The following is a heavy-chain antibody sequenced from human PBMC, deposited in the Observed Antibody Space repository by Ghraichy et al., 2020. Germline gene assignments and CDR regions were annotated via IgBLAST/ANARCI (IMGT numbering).Heavy chain of an antibody. V-gene: IGHV3-74*01. D-gene: IGHD2-8*02. CDR1: GFTLSSYY. J-gene: IGHJ4*02. Sequence: AGSLRLSCEVSGFTLSSYYMHWVRQAPGKGLVWVSRIDPAGSRTDYVDSVKGRFTISRDNAKNTLYLQMNSLRAEDTAVYYCATIHNAVSLVVNYWGQGILVTVSS. CDR3: ATIHNAVSLVVNY. CDR2: IDPAGSRT.